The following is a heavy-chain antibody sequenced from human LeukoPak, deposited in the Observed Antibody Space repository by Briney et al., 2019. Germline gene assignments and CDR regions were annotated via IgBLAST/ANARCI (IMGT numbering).Heavy chain of an antibody. V-gene: IGHV3-23*01. CDR2: ISGSGGST. J-gene: IGHJ4*02. CDR3: AKLSMITFGGVIVSLFDY. D-gene: IGHD3-16*02. Sequence: GGSLRLSCAASGFTFSSYAMSWVRQAPGKGLEWVSDISGSGGSTYYADSVKGRFTISRDNSKNTLYLQMNSLRAEDTAVYYCAKLSMITFGGVIVSLFDYWGQGTLVTVSS. CDR1: GFTFSSYA.